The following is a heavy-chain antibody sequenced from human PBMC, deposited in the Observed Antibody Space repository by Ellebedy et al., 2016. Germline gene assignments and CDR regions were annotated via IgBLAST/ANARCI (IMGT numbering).Heavy chain of an antibody. V-gene: IGHV4-34*01. CDR3: ARENTLWFAFDI. J-gene: IGHJ3*02. CDR2: INHSGST. D-gene: IGHD5-18*01. Sequence: SETLSLXXAVYGGSFSGYYWSWIRQPPGKGLEWIGEINHSGSTNYNPSLKSRVTISVDTSKNQFSLKLSSVTAADTAVYYCARENTLWFAFDIWGQGTMVTVSS. CDR1: GGSFSGYY.